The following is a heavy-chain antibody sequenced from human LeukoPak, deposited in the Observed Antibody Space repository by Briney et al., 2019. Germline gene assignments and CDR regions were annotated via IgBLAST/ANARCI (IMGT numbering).Heavy chain of an antibody. CDR1: GFIFSHYG. V-gene: IGHV3-NL1*01. CDR2: ITSRSTT. D-gene: IGHD3-22*01. Sequence: GGTLRLSCAASGFIFSHYGMNWVRQAPGKGLEWVSGITSRSTTYYADSVKGRFTISRDNSKNTLYLQMNSLRPEDTAVYYCARGLAYYYDSTAYFLDYWGQGTLVTVSS. CDR3: ARGLAYYYDSTAYFLDY. J-gene: IGHJ4*02.